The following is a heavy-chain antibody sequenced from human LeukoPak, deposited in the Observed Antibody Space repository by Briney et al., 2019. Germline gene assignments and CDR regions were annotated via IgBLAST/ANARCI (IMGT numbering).Heavy chain of an antibody. D-gene: IGHD6-19*01. Sequence: GASVKVSCKASGYTFTGYYMHWVRQAPGQGLEWMGIINPSGGSTSYAQKFQGRVTMTRDMSTSTVYMELSSLRSEDTAVYYCARDQAVAGIRSNWYFDLWGRGTLVTVSS. CDR3: ARDQAVAGIRSNWYFDL. V-gene: IGHV1-46*01. J-gene: IGHJ2*01. CDR1: GYTFTGYY. CDR2: INPSGGST.